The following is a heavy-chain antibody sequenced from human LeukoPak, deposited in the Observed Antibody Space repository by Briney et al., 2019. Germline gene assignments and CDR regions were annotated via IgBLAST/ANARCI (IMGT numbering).Heavy chain of an antibody. CDR3: ARVIAAAGTYWFDP. V-gene: IGHV1-2*02. Sequence: ASVKVSCKASGYTFTGYYMHWVRQAPGQGLEWMGWINPNSGGTNYAQKFQGRVTMTRDTSISTAYMELSRLRSDDTAVYHCARVIAAAGTYWFDPWGQGTLVTVSS. CDR2: INPNSGGT. D-gene: IGHD6-13*01. J-gene: IGHJ5*02. CDR1: GYTFTGYY.